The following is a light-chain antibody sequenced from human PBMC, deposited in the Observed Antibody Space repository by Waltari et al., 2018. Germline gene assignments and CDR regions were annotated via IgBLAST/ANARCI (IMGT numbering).Light chain of an antibody. V-gene: IGLV2-18*02. CDR3: SSYTDNTVL. J-gene: IGLJ2*01. CDR1: RSVVGGWHR. Sequence: QSALTQPPSVSGSPGQSVTISCTATRSVVGGWHRVSWYQQSPGTAPKLMVFDVSNRPSGVPDRFSGSKSGNTASLTISGLQTEDEADYYCSSYTDNTVLFGGGTRLPVL. CDR2: DVS.